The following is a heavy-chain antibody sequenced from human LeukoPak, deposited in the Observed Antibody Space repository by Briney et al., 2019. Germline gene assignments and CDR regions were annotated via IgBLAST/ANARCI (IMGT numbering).Heavy chain of an antibody. Sequence: SQTLSLTCTVSGGSISSYYWSWIRQPPGKGLEWIGYIYYSGSTNYNPSLKSRVTISVDTSKNQFSLKLSSVTAADTAVYYCASYSNSSGVIDYWGQGTLVTVSS. J-gene: IGHJ4*02. D-gene: IGHD6-6*01. CDR3: ASYSNSSGVIDY. CDR2: IYYSGST. CDR1: GGSISSYY. V-gene: IGHV4-59*01.